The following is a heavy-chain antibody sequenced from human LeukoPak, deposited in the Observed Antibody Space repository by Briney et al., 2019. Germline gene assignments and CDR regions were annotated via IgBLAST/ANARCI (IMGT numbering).Heavy chain of an antibody. CDR2: MNPNSGNT. Sequence: ASVKVSCKASGYTFTSYDINWVRQATGQGLEWMGWMNPNSGNTGYAQKFQGRVTMTRNTSISTAYVELSSLRSEDTAVYYCARAARYCSSTSCYTDWFDPWGQGTLVTVSS. CDR3: ARAARYCSSTSCYTDWFDP. V-gene: IGHV1-8*01. D-gene: IGHD2-2*02. CDR1: GYTFTSYD. J-gene: IGHJ5*02.